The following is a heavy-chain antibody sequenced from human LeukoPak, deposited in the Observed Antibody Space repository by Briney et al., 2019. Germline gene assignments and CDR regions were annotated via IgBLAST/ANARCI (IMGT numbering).Heavy chain of an antibody. CDR2: ISSSSSYI. D-gene: IGHD5-18*01. J-gene: IGHJ4*02. Sequence: GGSLRLSCAASGFTFSSYSMNWVRQAPGKGLEWVSSISSSSSYIYYADSVKGRFTISRDNAKNSLYLQMNSLRAEDTAVYYCARMPLLGYSYGCGVSWNSHFDYWGQGTLVTVSS. CDR3: ARMPLLGYSYGCGVSWNSHFDY. V-gene: IGHV3-21*04. CDR1: GFTFSSYS.